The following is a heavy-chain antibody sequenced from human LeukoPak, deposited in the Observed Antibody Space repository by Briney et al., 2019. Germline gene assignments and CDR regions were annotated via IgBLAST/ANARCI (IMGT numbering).Heavy chain of an antibody. V-gene: IGHV3-48*01. CDR2: ISKNLATV. CDR1: GFTFSSDS. J-gene: IGHJ4*02. D-gene: IGHD5-18*01. Sequence: GGSLRLSCAASGFTFSSDSFNWVRQAPGKGLEWVSYISKNLATVYYADSVKDRFTISRDNAKNSLYLQMNSLRPEDTAVYYCARDGGSSYEIDYWGQGTVVTVSS. CDR3: ARDGGSSYEIDY.